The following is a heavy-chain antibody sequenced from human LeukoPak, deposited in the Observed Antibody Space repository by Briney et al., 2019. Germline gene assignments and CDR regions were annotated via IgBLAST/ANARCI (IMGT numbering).Heavy chain of an antibody. D-gene: IGHD5-18*01. CDR2: INPNSGGT. Sequence: VASVKVSCTASGYTFTGYYMHWVRQAPGQGLEWMGWINPNSGGTNYAQKLQGRVTMTTDTSTSTAYMELRSLRSDDTAVYYCARDGSGYSYGPYWYFDLWGRGTLVTVSS. J-gene: IGHJ2*01. CDR1: GYTFTGYY. V-gene: IGHV1-2*02. CDR3: ARDGSGYSYGPYWYFDL.